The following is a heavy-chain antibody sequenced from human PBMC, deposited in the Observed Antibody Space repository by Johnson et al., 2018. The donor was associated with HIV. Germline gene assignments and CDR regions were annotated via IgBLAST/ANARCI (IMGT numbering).Heavy chain of an antibody. V-gene: IGHV3-33*06. CDR1: GFPFSSYG. D-gene: IGHD3-22*01. J-gene: IGHJ3*02. CDR2: MWYDGSNK. Sequence: QVQLVESGGGVVQPGRSLRLSCTASGFPFSSYGMHWVRQAPGRGLEWVAVMWYDGSNKYYADSVKGRLTISRDNSKKTLYLQMNSLRAEGTAVYYCAKDCHYYDSSGYYPNDAFDIWGQGTMVTVSS. CDR3: AKDCHYYDSSGYYPNDAFDI.